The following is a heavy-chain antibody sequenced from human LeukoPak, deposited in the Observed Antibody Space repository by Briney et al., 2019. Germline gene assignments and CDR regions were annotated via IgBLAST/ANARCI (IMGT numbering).Heavy chain of an antibody. J-gene: IGHJ5*02. Sequence: GGSLRLSCLASGFTVSTYAMSWVRQAPGKGLEWVSGISGGGGITYYADSVKGRFTISKDNSKNTLPLQMNSLRAEDTAVYYCAKGSTTGTTGGSFDPWGQGALVTVSS. CDR3: AKGSTTGTTGGSFDP. V-gene: IGHV3-23*01. CDR1: GFTVSTYA. D-gene: IGHD1-1*01. CDR2: ISGGGGIT.